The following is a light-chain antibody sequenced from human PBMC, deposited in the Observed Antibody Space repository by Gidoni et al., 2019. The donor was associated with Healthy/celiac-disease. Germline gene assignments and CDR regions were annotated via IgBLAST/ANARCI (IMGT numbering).Light chain of an antibody. V-gene: IGKV4-1*01. CDR1: QSVLYRSNNKNY. CDR3: QQYYSTPLT. J-gene: IGKJ4*01. CDR2: WAS. Sequence: DIVMTQSPDSLAVSLGARATIHCKSSQSVLYRSNNKNYLAWYQQKPGQPPKLIIFWASTRESGVPDRFSGSGSGTDFTLTISSLQAEDVAVYYCQQYYSTPLTFGGGTKVEIK.